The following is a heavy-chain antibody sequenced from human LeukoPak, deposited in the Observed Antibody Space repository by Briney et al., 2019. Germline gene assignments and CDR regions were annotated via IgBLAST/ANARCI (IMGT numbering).Heavy chain of an antibody. CDR3: ARGTAANPGDAFDI. Sequence: PGGSLRLSCAASGFTFSSYSMNWVRQAPGKGLEWVSSISSSSYIYYADSVKGRFTISRDNAKNSLYLQMNSLRAEDTAVYYCARGTAANPGDAFDIWGQGTMVTVSS. CDR2: ISSSSYI. D-gene: IGHD3-10*01. J-gene: IGHJ3*02. V-gene: IGHV3-21*01. CDR1: GFTFSSYS.